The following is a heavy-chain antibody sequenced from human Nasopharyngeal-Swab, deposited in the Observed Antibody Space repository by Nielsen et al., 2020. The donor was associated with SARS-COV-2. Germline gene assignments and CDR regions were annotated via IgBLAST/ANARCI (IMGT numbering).Heavy chain of an antibody. J-gene: IGHJ6*03. CDR2: INHSGST. Sequence: WIRQPPGKGLEWIGEINHSGSTNYNPSLKSRVTISVDTSKNQFSLKLSSVTAADTAVYYCVRDTIGYCSSTSCYQYYYYMDVWGKGTTVTVSS. CDR3: VRDTIGYCSSTSCYQYYYYMDV. V-gene: IGHV4-34*01. D-gene: IGHD2-2*01.